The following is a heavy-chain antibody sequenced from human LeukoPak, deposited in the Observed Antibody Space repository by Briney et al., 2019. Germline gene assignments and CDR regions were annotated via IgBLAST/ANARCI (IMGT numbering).Heavy chain of an antibody. Sequence: PSETLSLTCTVSGGSISSSSYYWGWIRQPPGKGLEWIGSIYYSGSTYYNPSLKSRVTISVDTSKNQFSLKLSSVTAADTAVYYCARLTIWSSSWFDYWGQGTLVTVSS. D-gene: IGHD6-13*01. J-gene: IGHJ4*02. V-gene: IGHV4-39*01. CDR1: GGSISSSSYY. CDR2: IYYSGST. CDR3: ARLTIWSSSWFDY.